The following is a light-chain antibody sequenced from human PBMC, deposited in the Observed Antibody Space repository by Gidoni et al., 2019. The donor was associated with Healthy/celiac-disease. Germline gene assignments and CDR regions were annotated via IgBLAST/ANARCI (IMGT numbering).Light chain of an antibody. J-gene: IGLJ2*01. CDR1: SSDVGSYNL. V-gene: IGLV2-23*01. CDR2: EGS. CDR3: CSYAGSSTPYVV. Sequence: QSALTQPASGSGSPGQSSPISCTGTSSDVGSYNLVSWYQQHPGKAPKLMIHEGSKRPSGVSNRFSGSKSGNTASLTISGLQAEDEADYYCCSYAGSSTPYVVFGGGTKLTVL.